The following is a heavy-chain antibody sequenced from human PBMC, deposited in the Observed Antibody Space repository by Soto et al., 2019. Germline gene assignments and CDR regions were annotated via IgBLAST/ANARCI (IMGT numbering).Heavy chain of an antibody. D-gene: IGHD2-2*01. Sequence: EVQLVESGGGLVQPGGSLRLSCAASAFTFRNYWMSWVRQAPGKGLECVAKIKEDGSEKYYVDSVKGRFTISRDNAKNTVYLKMDSRTVGDTAMYYCARASSRTSGAIDYWGQGTLVTVSS. J-gene: IGHJ4*02. CDR2: IKEDGSEK. V-gene: IGHV3-7*04. CDR3: ARASSRTSGAIDY. CDR1: AFTFRNYW.